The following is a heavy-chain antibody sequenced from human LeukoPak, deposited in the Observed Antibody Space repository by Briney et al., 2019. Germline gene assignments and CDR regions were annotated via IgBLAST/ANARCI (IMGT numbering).Heavy chain of an antibody. J-gene: IGHJ5*02. V-gene: IGHV4-59*01. CDR2: IYYTGRI. Sequence: SETLSLTCTVSGGSISSYYWSWIRQPPGKGLEWIGHIYYTGRIYYNPSVMSRLTISVDRSKNQFSLKLTSVTAADTAVYYCARALDNYYDFSHFDPWGQGAPVTVSS. D-gene: IGHD3-3*01. CDR3: ARALDNYYDFSHFDP. CDR1: GGSISSYY.